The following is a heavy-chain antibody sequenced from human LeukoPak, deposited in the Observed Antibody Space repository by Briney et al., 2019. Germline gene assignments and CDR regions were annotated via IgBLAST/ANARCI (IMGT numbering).Heavy chain of an antibody. CDR1: GYTLTGYY. J-gene: IGHJ3*02. Sequence: ASVRVSCKASGYTLTGYYIHWVRGAPGHGLEGMGRIKPNSGGTKYAQKIQGSVTMTRDTSISTAYMELSRLRSNDTAVYYCARTLSSGSYIHDAFDIWGQGTMVTVSS. V-gene: IGHV1-2*06. CDR2: IKPNSGGT. CDR3: ARTLSSGSYIHDAFDI. D-gene: IGHD1-26*01.